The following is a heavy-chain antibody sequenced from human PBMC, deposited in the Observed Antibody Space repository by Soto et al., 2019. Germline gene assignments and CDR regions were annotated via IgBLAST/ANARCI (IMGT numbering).Heavy chain of an antibody. Sequence: PGGSLRLSCAASGFTFSSYGMHWVRQAPGKGLEWVAVISYDGSNKYYADSVKGRFTISRDNSKNTLYLQMNSLRAEDTAVYYCAKDLDIWGQGPLFPVSS. V-gene: IGHV3-30*18. D-gene: IGHD3-9*01. CDR2: ISYDGSNK. CDR3: AKDLDI. CDR1: GFTFSSYG. J-gene: IGHJ4*02.